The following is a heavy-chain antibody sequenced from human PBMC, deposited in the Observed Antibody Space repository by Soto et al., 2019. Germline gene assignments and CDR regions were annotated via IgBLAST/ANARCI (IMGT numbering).Heavy chain of an antibody. CDR3: AKDSLFGVVSGSFDY. V-gene: IGHV3-23*01. Sequence: EVQLLESGGGLVQPGGSLRLSCAASGFTFSSYAMSWVRQAPGKGLEWVSAISGSGGSTYYADSVKGRFTISRDNSKNTLYLQMSSLRAEDTAVYYCAKDSLFGVVSGSFDYWGQGTLFTVSS. CDR2: ISGSGGST. CDR1: GFTFSSYA. D-gene: IGHD3-3*01. J-gene: IGHJ4*02.